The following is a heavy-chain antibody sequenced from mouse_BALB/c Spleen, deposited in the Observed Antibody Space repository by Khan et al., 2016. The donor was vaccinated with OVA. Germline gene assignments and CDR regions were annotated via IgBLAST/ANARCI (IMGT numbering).Heavy chain of an antibody. V-gene: IGHV3-2*02. CDR3: SRGKYYGYYFDY. Sequence: EVQLQESGPGLVKPSQSLSLTCTVTGYSITSGYAWNWIRQFPGNKLEWMGYISYSDGTSYNPSLKSRISITRDTSKNQFFLQLNSVTTEDTATYNWSRGKYYGYYFDYGGQGTPLTVAS. D-gene: IGHD1-1*01. CDR2: ISYSDGT. J-gene: IGHJ2*01. CDR1: GYSITSGYA.